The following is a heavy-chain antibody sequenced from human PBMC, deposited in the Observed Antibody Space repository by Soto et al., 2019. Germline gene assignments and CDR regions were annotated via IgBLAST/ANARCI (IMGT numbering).Heavy chain of an antibody. CDR1: GFTFSSYG. D-gene: IGHD3-22*01. J-gene: IGHJ3*02. Sequence: QVQLVESGGGVVQPGRSLRLSCAASGFTFSSYGMHWVRQAPGKGLEWVAVISDDGSNKYYADSVKGRFTISRDNSKNTLYLQMNSLRAEDTAVYYCAKDGSSGYSIDAFDIWGQGTMVTVSS. CDR2: ISDDGSNK. V-gene: IGHV3-30*18. CDR3: AKDGSSGYSIDAFDI.